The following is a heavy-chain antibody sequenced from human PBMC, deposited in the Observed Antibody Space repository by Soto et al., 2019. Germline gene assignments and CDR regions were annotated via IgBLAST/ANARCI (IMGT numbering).Heavy chain of an antibody. V-gene: IGHV4-34*01. J-gene: IGHJ4*02. CDR1: GGSFSGYY. CDR3: ARVRGYSSGGSGY. D-gene: IGHD6-19*01. Sequence: SETLSLTCAVYGGSFSGYYWSWIRQPPGKGLEWIGEINHSGSTNYNPSLKSRVTISVDTSKNQFSLKLSSVTAADTAVYYCARVRGYSSGGSGYWGQGTLVTVSS. CDR2: INHSGST.